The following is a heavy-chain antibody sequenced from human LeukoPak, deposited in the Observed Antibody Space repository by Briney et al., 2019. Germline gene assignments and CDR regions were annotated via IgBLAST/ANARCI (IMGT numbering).Heavy chain of an antibody. CDR1: GFTFSTYC. J-gene: IGHJ4*02. V-gene: IGHV3-7*01. D-gene: IGHD3-22*01. CDR2: IKQDGSQK. CDR3: STGQRGFGYPHFDF. Sequence: GGSLRLSCVVSGFTFSTYCMNWVRQAPGKGPEWAANIKQDGSQKYYPDSVRGRFTITRDNAKNSLFLHMNSLRVEDTAVYYCSTGQRGFGYPHFDFWGQGVLVTVSS.